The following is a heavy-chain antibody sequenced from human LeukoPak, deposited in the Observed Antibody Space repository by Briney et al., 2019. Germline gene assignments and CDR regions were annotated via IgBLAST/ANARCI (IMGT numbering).Heavy chain of an antibody. J-gene: IGHJ1*01. Sequence: ASVKVSCKASGFTFTGYYMHWVRQAPGQGLEWMGWINPNSGDTDYAQRFQGRVIMTRDTSIRTAYMDLNRLTSDDTAVYYCARHLIQGGDEWGQGTLVTVSS. V-gene: IGHV1-2*02. CDR2: INPNSGDT. D-gene: IGHD5-18*01. CDR3: ARHLIQGGDE. CDR1: GFTFTGYY.